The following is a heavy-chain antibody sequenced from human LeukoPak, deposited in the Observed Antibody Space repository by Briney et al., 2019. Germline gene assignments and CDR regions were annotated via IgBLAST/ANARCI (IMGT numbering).Heavy chain of an antibody. D-gene: IGHD1-1*01. CDR2: IYYSGST. CDR1: GGSISSGDYY. V-gene: IGHV4-30-4*01. J-gene: IGHJ4*02. CDR3: ARGTGTANFDY. Sequence: PSETLSLTCTVSGGSISSGDYYWRWIRQPPGQGLEWIGYIYYSGSTYYNPSLESRVTISVDTSKNQFSLKLSSVTAADTAVYYCARGTGTANFDYWGQGTLVTVSS.